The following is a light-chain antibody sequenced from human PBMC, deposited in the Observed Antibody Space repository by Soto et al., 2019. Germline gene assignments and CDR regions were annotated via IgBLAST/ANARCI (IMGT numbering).Light chain of an antibody. Sequence: EIVLTQSPGTLSLSPGERATLSCRASQSVSSSYLAWYQHKPGQAPRLLMYGAYNRATGIPDRFIGSGSGTDFTLTISRLDPEDFAVYYCQQYASSPRTFGQGTKVEVK. V-gene: IGKV3-20*01. CDR2: GAY. J-gene: IGKJ1*01. CDR1: QSVSSSY. CDR3: QQYASSPRT.